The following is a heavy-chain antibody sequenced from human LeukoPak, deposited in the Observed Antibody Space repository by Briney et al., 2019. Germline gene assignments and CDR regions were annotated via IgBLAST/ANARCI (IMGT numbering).Heavy chain of an antibody. CDR1: GFSFSSYG. J-gene: IGHJ4*02. CDR2: IWYDGSNK. V-gene: IGHV3-33*01. Sequence: GRSLRLSCAASGFSFSSYGMHWVRQAPGKGLEWVAVIWYDGSNKYYADSVKGRFTISRDNSKNTLYLQMNSLRAEDTAVYYCARIRDRGSTVTNSLGYWGQGTLVTVSS. D-gene: IGHD4-17*01. CDR3: ARIRDRGSTVTNSLGY.